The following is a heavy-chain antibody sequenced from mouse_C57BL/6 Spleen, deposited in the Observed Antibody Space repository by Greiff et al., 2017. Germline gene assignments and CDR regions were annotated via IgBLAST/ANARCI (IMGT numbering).Heavy chain of an antibody. J-gene: IGHJ4*01. Sequence: EVQLQQSGPGLVKPSQSLSLTCSVTGYSITSGYYWNWIRQFPGNKLEWMGYISYDGSNNYNPSLKNRISITRDTSKNQFFLKLNSVTTEDTATYYCARTFVTTVVASMDYWGQGTSVTVSS. CDR2: ISYDGSN. CDR1: GYSITSGYY. V-gene: IGHV3-6*01. CDR3: ARTFVTTVVASMDY. D-gene: IGHD1-1*01.